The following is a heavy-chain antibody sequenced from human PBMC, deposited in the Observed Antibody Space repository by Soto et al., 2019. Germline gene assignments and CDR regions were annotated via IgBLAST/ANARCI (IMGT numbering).Heavy chain of an antibody. J-gene: IGHJ6*02. CDR3: ARAGGSGCLSYYYYGMDV. Sequence: QVQLVESGGGVVQPGRSLRLSCAASGFTFSSYAMHWVRQAPGKGLEWVAVISYDGSNKYYADSVKGRFTISRDNSKNTLYLQMNSLRAEDTAVYYCARAGGSGCLSYYYYGMDVWGQGTTVTVSS. D-gene: IGHD3-10*01. CDR2: ISYDGSNK. V-gene: IGHV3-30-3*01. CDR1: GFTFSSYA.